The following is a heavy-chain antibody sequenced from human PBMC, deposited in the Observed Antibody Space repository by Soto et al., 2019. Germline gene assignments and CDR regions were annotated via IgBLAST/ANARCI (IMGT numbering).Heavy chain of an antibody. Sequence: GSLRLSCAASGFTFSSYAMHWVRQAPGKGLEWVAVISYDGSNKYYADSVKGRFTISRDNSKNTLYLQMNSLRAEDTAVYYCARDRGYSYGSVDYWGQGTLVTVSS. CDR1: GFTFSSYA. CDR2: ISYDGSNK. CDR3: ARDRGYSYGSVDY. V-gene: IGHV3-30-3*01. D-gene: IGHD5-18*01. J-gene: IGHJ4*02.